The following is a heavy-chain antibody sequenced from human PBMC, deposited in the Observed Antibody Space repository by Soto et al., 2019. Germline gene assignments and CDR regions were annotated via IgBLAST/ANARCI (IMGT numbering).Heavy chain of an antibody. CDR3: ARVGAYYDILTGYGGGDFDY. Sequence: PSETLSLTCAVSGGSISSGGYSWSWIRQPPGKGLEWIGYIYHSGSTYYNPSLKSRVTISVDTSKNQFSLKLSSVTAADTAVYYCARVGAYYDILTGYGGGDFDYWGQGTLVTVSS. CDR2: IYHSGST. J-gene: IGHJ4*02. V-gene: IGHV4-30-2*05. D-gene: IGHD3-9*01. CDR1: GGSISSGGYS.